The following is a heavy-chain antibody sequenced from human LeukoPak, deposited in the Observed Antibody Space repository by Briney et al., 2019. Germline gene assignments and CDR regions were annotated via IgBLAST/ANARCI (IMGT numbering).Heavy chain of an antibody. Sequence: PSETLSLTCTVSGGSISSYYWSWIRQPPGKGLEWIGYIYYSGSTNYNPSLKSRVTISVDTSKNQFSLKLSSVTAADTAVYYCASQNYGDYDAFDIWGQGTMVTVSS. V-gene: IGHV4-59*01. CDR1: GGSISSYY. CDR2: IYYSGST. J-gene: IGHJ3*02. D-gene: IGHD4-17*01. CDR3: ASQNYGDYDAFDI.